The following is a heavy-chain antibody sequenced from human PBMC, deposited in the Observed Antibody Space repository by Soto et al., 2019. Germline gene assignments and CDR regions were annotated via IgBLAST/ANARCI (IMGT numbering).Heavy chain of an antibody. J-gene: IGHJ3*02. Sequence: ASVKVSCKASGYTFTSYGISWVRQAPGQGLEWVGIINPSGGATTYPQKFQGRVTMTRDTSTSTVYMDVSSLRFDDTAVYYCARSHCSGGSCYLGAFDIWGQGTMVTVS. CDR1: GYTFTSYG. D-gene: IGHD2-15*01. CDR2: INPSGGAT. V-gene: IGHV1-46*01. CDR3: ARSHCSGGSCYLGAFDI.